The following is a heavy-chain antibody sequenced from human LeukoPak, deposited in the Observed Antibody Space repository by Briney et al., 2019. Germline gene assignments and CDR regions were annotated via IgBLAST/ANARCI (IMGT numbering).Heavy chain of an antibody. CDR3: AGSGDTIGAFDI. V-gene: IGHV4-59*01. CDR1: GGSISSYY. J-gene: IGHJ3*02. D-gene: IGHD3-10*01. CDR2: IYYSGST. Sequence: SETLSLTCTVSGGSISSYYWSWIRQPPGKGLEWIGYIYYSGSTNYNPSLKSRVTISVDTSKNLFSLKLSSVTAADTAVYYCAGSGDTIGAFDIWGQGTMVTVSS.